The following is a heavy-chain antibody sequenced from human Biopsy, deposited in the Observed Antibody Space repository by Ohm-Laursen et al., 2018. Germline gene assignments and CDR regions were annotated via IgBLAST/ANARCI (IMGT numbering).Heavy chain of an antibody. Sequence: SLRLSCAASGFTFDDYAMHWVRQAPGKGLEWVSGITWNSGSIGYADSVKGRFSIFRDNVKHSLYLQMNSLRAEDTALYYCAKDLGQVTAAIGYWGQGTLVTVSS. CDR2: ITWNSGSI. CDR1: GFTFDDYA. J-gene: IGHJ4*02. D-gene: IGHD2-21*02. V-gene: IGHV3-9*01. CDR3: AKDLGQVTAAIGY.